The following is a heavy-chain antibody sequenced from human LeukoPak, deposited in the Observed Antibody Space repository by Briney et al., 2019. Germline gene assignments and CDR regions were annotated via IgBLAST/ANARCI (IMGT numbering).Heavy chain of an antibody. CDR2: MNPNSGNT. Sequence: ASVKVSCKASGYTFTSYDINWVRQATGHGLEWMGWMNPNSGNTGYAQKFQGRVTMTRNTSISTAYMELSSLRSEDTAVYYCARASAEQWLVTHAEYFQHWGQGTLVTVSS. J-gene: IGHJ1*01. CDR1: GYTFTSYD. D-gene: IGHD6-19*01. CDR3: ARASAEQWLVTHAEYFQH. V-gene: IGHV1-8*01.